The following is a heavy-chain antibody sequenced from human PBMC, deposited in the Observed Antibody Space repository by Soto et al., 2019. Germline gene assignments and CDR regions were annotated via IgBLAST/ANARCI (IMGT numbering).Heavy chain of an antibody. CDR1: GYTFTTYG. CDR3: AREAEMPYYYYGLDV. J-gene: IGHJ6*02. Sequence: QVQLVQSGAEVRKPGASVKVSCKACGYTFTTYGISWVRQAPGQGLEWMGWISGYDGHTKYAQKFQGRIIMTTDTSTSTDYMDLRSLRSDDTAVYYCAREAEMPYYYYGLDVWGQGTTVTVSS. V-gene: IGHV1-18*01. CDR2: ISGYDGHT. D-gene: IGHD2-2*01.